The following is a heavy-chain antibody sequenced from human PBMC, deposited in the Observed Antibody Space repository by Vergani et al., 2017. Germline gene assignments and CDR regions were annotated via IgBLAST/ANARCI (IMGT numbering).Heavy chain of an antibody. CDR2: IYYSGST. CDR1: GGSFSSSSYY. D-gene: IGHD6-19*01. J-gene: IGHJ4*02. V-gene: IGHV4-39*01. CDR3: ARPYSSGWYYFDY. Sequence: QVQLQQWGAGLLKPSETLSLTCAVYGGSFSSSSYYWGWIRQPPGKGLEWIGSIYYSGSTYYNPSLKSRVTISVDTSKNQFSLKLSSVTAADTAVYYCARPYSSGWYYFDYWGQGTLVTVSS.